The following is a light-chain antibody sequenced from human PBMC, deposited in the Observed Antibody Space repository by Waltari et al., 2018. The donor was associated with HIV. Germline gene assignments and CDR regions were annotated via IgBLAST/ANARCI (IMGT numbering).Light chain of an antibody. CDR3: AVLDDTLGGGV. CDR2: RDK. V-gene: IGLV1-47*01. CDR1: TANSGANF. Sequence: QSVLTQPPSASGTPGPKVTISCSGGTANSGANFLFWFQQFPETAPKLLIYRDKLRHSGVPARFSGSKSGTSASLTISGLRSDDEAHYFCAVLDDTLGGGVFGGGTKLTVL. J-gene: IGLJ2*01.